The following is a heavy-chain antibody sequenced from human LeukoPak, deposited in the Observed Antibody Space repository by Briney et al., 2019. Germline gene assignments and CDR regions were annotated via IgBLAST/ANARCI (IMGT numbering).Heavy chain of an antibody. V-gene: IGHV1-69*10. CDR3: ARGLGWATTDMQFDP. CDR1: GGTFSSYA. CDR2: IIPILGIA. J-gene: IGHJ5*02. Sequence: VASVKVSCKASGGTFSSYAISWVRQAPGQGLEWMGGIIPILGIANYAQKFQGRVTITADKSTSTAYMELSSLRSEDTAVYYCARGLGWATTDMQFDPWGQGTLVTVSS. D-gene: IGHD7-27*01.